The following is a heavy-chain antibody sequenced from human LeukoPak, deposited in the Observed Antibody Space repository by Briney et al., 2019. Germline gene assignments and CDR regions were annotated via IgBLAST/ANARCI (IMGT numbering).Heavy chain of an antibody. V-gene: IGHV1-69*04. Sequence: AASVKVSCKASGGTFSSYAISWVRQAPGQGLEWMGRIIPILGIANYAQKFQGRVTITADKSTSTAYMELSSLRSEDTAVYYCARGADSSGYNLRSPFDYWGQGTLVTVSS. CDR2: IIPILGIA. CDR3: ARGADSSGYNLRSPFDY. J-gene: IGHJ4*02. CDR1: GGTFSSYA. D-gene: IGHD3-22*01.